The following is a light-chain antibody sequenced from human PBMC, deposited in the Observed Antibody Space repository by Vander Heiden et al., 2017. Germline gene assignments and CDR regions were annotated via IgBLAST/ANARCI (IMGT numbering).Light chain of an antibody. V-gene: IGLV3-10*01. J-gene: IGLJ2*01. Sequence: YELTQPPSVAVPPGQTARITCSGDALPTKYAYWNQQKSGQAPVVVIYEDNKRPSGIPERFSGSSSGTMATLTISGAQVEDEADYYCYSTDSSGKRGVFGGGTKLTVL. CDR2: EDN. CDR1: ALPTKY. CDR3: YSTDSSGKRGV.